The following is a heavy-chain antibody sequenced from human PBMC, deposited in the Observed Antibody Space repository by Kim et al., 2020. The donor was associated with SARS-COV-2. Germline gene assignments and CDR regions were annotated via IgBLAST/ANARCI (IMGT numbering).Heavy chain of an antibody. CDR1: GFTFKNFV. V-gene: IGHV3-23*01. D-gene: IGHD2-8*01. CDR3: ATNAVGASSPFDY. CDR2: ITHSGGGT. Sequence: GGYLRLSCAASGFTFKNFVLSWVRQAPGRGLEWVSSITHSGGGTYYADSVKGRFTISRDNSRNTLYLNMDGLRVEDTAIYFCATNAVGASSPFDYWGQGILVSVSS. J-gene: IGHJ4*02.